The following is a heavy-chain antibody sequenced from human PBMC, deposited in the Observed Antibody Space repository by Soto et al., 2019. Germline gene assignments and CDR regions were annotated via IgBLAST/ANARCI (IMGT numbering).Heavy chain of an antibody. CDR1: GFTFSIYG. V-gene: IGHV3-21*01. CDR2: ISGNSNYI. J-gene: IGHJ4*02. Sequence: PGGSLRLSCAASGFTFSIYGMNWVRQAPGKGLEWVSFISGNSNYIYYADSVKGRFTISRDDAERSLYLQMNSLRAEDTAVYYCAKDSTYYYDSSTYPFDYWGQGALVTVSS. CDR3: AKDSTYYYDSSTYPFDY. D-gene: IGHD3-22*01.